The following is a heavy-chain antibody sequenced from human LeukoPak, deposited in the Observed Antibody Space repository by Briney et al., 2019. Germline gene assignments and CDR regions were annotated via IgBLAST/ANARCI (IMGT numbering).Heavy chain of an antibody. CDR2: IYYSGST. V-gene: IGHV4-59*01. D-gene: IGHD3-3*01. Sequence: SETLSLTCTVSGGSISSYYWSWIRQPPGKGLEWIGYIYYSGSTNYNPSLKSRVTISVDTSKNQFSLKLSSVTAADTAVYYCARVRTGGYDFWSGYYTGPFDYWGQGTLSPSPQ. J-gene: IGHJ4*02. CDR3: ARVRTGGYDFWSGYYTGPFDY. CDR1: GGSISSYY.